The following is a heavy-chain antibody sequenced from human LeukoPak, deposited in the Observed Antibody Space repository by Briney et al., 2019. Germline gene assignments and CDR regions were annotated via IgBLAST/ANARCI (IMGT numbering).Heavy chain of an antibody. V-gene: IGHV1-3*01. CDR1: GYTFTSYA. CDR2: INAGNGNT. J-gene: IGHJ6*02. D-gene: IGHD2/OR15-2a*01. CDR3: ARVKGNLHYYGMDV. Sequence: ASVKVSCKASGYTFTSYAMHWVRQAPGQRLEWMGWINAGNGNTKYSQKSQGRVTITRDTSASTAYMELSSLRSEDTAVYYCARVKGNLHYYGMDVWGQGTTVTVSS.